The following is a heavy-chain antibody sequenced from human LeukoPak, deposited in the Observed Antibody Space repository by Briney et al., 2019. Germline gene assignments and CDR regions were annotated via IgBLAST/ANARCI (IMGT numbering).Heavy chain of an antibody. CDR3: ARDPGDY. V-gene: IGHV4-59*01. Sequence: SETLSLTCTVSGGSISSYYWSWIRQPPGKGLEWIGYIYYSGSTNYNPSLKSRVTISVDTSKNQFSLKLTSVTAADTAVYYCARDPGDYWGQGTLVTVSS. J-gene: IGHJ4*02. CDR1: GGSISSYY. CDR2: IYYSGST.